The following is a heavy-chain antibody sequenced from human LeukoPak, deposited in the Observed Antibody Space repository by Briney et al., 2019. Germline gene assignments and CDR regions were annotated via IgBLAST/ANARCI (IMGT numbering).Heavy chain of an antibody. Sequence: PSQTLSLTCTVSGGSISSGSFYWSWIRQPAGKGLEWLGRISTSGSTNSNPSLKSRVSISIDTSKNQFSLNLSSVTAADTAVYYCARMVSTVTPYYYYYMDVWGKGTTVTVSS. CDR2: ISTSGST. V-gene: IGHV4-61*02. J-gene: IGHJ6*03. CDR3: ARMVSTVTPYYYYYMDV. D-gene: IGHD4-11*01. CDR1: GGSISSGSFY.